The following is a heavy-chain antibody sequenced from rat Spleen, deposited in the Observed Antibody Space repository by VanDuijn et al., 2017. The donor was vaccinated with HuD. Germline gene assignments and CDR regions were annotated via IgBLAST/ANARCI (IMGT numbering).Heavy chain of an antibody. J-gene: IGHJ2*01. CDR2: ISNSGGST. CDR1: GFTFNNHW. Sequence: EVQLVESGGGLVQPGRSLKLSCVASGFTFNNHWMSWIRQAPGKGLEWVASISNSGGSTYYRDSVKGRFTISRDNAKSTLYLQMDSLRSEDTATYYCARRYYSGFDYWGQGVMVTVSS. V-gene: IGHV5-31*01. D-gene: IGHD1-11*01. CDR3: ARRYYSGFDY.